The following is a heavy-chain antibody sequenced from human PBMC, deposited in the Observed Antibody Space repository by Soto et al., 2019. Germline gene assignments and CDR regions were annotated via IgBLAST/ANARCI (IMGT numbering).Heavy chain of an antibody. CDR2: ISYSGST. V-gene: IGHV4-30-4*01. CDR1: GGSISSGNYY. CDR3: ARSVFP. Sequence: SETLSLTCTVSGGSISSGNYYWSWIRQPPGKGLEWIEFISYSGSTYYSLSLKSRVTISVDTSKNQFSLNLSFVTAADTAVYYCARSVFPWGQGTLVTVSS. J-gene: IGHJ5*02.